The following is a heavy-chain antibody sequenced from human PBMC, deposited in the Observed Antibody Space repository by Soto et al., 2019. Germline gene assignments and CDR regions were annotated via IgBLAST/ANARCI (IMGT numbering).Heavy chain of an antibody. J-gene: IGHJ4*02. D-gene: IGHD3-3*01. Sequence: QVQLVESGGGLVKPGGSLRLSCAASGFTFSDYFLTWIRQAPGKGLEWVSYISSSSSDTNYADSVKGRFTISRDNAKNSLFLQMYNLRVDDTAVYYCARDYDFWSGYLSGHFDYWGQGTLVTVSS. CDR1: GFTFSDYF. CDR3: ARDYDFWSGYLSGHFDY. CDR2: ISSSSSDT. V-gene: IGHV3-11*06.